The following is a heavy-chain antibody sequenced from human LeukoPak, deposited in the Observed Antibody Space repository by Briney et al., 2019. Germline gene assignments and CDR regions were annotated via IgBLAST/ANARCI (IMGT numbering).Heavy chain of an antibody. CDR1: GYTFTTYD. CDR2: MNPKSGDT. Sequence: ASVKVSCKASGYTFTTYDINWVRQATGQGLEWMGWMNPKSGDTGYEQKFQGRVTLTRNTSISTAYMEMSSLRSEDTAVYYCARGRYCSADTCYGDFQHWGQGTLVSVSS. V-gene: IGHV1-8*01. D-gene: IGHD2-15*01. J-gene: IGHJ1*01. CDR3: ARGRYCSADTCYGDFQH.